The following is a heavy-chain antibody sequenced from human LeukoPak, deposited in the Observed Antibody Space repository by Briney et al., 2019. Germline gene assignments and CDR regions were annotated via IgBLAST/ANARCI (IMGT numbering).Heavy chain of an antibody. Sequence: ASVKVSCKASGYTFTDFYIHWVRQAPGQGLEWMGWINPNSGGTNYPQEFQGRVTMTRDTSISTAYMELSRLRSDDTAVYYCARSLTLIKYFDSWGQGTLVKVSS. CDR2: INPNSGGT. CDR1: GYTFTDFY. J-gene: IGHJ4*02. V-gene: IGHV1-2*02. CDR3: ARSLTLIKYFDS.